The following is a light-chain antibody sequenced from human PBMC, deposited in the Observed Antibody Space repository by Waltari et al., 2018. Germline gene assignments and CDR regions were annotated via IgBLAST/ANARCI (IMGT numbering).Light chain of an antibody. CDR3: QQFKSFLIT. CDR1: QGINSA. V-gene: IGKV1-13*02. CDR2: DAS. J-gene: IGKJ5*01. Sequence: AIQLTQSPSSLSASVGDRVAITCRASQGINSALAWYQQKPGKAPKLLISDASSLESGVPSRFSGNGYGTDFTLTIRRLQPDDFATYYCQQFKSFLITFGQGTRLEIK.